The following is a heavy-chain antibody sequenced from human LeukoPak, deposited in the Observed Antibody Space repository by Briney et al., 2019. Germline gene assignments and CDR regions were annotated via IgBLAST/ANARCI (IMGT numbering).Heavy chain of an antibody. Sequence: KSSETLSLTCTVSGGSISSGGYYWSWIRQHPGKGLEWIGYIYYSGSTYYNPSLKSRVTISVDTSKNQFSLKLSSVTAADTAVYYCARGYSGSWYGDWGQGTLFTVSS. J-gene: IGHJ4*02. CDR2: IYYSGST. D-gene: IGHD6-13*01. CDR3: ARGYSGSWYGD. CDR1: GGSISSGGYY. V-gene: IGHV4-31*03.